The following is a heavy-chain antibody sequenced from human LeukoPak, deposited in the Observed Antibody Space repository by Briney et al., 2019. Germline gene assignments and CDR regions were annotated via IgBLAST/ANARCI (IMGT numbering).Heavy chain of an antibody. J-gene: IGHJ3*02. CDR1: GYTFTSYY. CDR2: INPSGGST. V-gene: IGHV1-46*04. CDR3: ARLGAVVTRAFDI. D-gene: IGHD4-23*01. Sequence: ASVKVCCKASGYTFTSYYMHWVRQAPGQGLEWMGIINPSGGSTTYAQKLQGRVTMTRDTSTSTVYMELSSLRSEDTAVYYCARLGAVVTRAFDIWGQGTMVTVSS.